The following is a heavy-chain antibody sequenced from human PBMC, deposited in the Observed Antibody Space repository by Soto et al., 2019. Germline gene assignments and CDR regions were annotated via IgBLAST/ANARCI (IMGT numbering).Heavy chain of an antibody. CDR2: VYHSGSS. CDR1: GASISSGSW. CDR3: AGQTARTRGHLY. J-gene: IGHJ4*02. Sequence: SETLSLTCAVSGASISSGSWWSWVRQSPNKGLEWIGEVYHSGSSSVSPSLKSRVTISVDKCKKEFYLKLSSVTAADTAVYYCAGQTARTRGHLYWGQGALVTVSS. V-gene: IGHV4-4*02. D-gene: IGHD3-3*02.